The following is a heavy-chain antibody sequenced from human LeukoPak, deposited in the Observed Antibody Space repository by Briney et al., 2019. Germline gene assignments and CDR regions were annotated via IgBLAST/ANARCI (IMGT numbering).Heavy chain of an antibody. V-gene: IGHV4-39*01. J-gene: IGHJ4*02. Sequence: SETLSLTGTVSGGSFSSSSFYWGWIRQPPGKGLERTGSVSYSGNTYYSPSLKSRVTISVDTSKNQFSLKVTSVTAAVTAVYFCARLRYYYGSGSYEAIDYWGQGTLVTVSS. CDR2: VSYSGNT. D-gene: IGHD3-10*01. CDR1: GGSFSSSSFY. CDR3: ARLRYYYGSGSYEAIDY.